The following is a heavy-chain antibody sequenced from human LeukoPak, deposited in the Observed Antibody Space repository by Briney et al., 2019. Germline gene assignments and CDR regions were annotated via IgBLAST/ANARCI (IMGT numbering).Heavy chain of an antibody. D-gene: IGHD6-13*01. V-gene: IGHV4-59*12. CDR1: GGSISSYY. J-gene: IGHJ4*02. Sequence: SETLSLTCTVSGGSISSYYWSWIRQPLGKGLEWIGYIYYSGSTNYNPSLKSRVTISVDRSKNQFSLKLSSVTAADTAVYYCARIPSTAAAGSRFDYWGQGTLVTVSS. CDR2: IYYSGST. CDR3: ARIPSTAAAGSRFDY.